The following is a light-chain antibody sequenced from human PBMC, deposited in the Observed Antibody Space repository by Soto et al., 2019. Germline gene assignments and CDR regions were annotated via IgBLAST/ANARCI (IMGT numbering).Light chain of an antibody. CDR1: SIDVGGYNY. CDR3: SSYTSSITLV. V-gene: IGLV2-14*01. Sequence: QSALTQPASVSGSPGQSITISCTGTSIDVGGYNYVSWYQQHPGKAPKLMIYDVNNRPSGVSNRFSGSKSGNTASLTISGLQAEDEGDYYCSSYTSSITLVFGGGTKLTVL. J-gene: IGLJ2*01. CDR2: DVN.